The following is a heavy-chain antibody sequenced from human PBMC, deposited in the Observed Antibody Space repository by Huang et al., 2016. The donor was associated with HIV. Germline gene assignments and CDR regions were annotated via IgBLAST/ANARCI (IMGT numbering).Heavy chain of an antibody. V-gene: IGHV4-30-4*08. J-gene: IGHJ3*02. CDR2: IYYSGHT. Sequence: QVQLHESGPGLVKPSQTLSLTCTVSGGSISSGGYTYNWIRQPPGKGLEWIGYIYYSGHTYSNPSLKSRVSISVATSKNQFSLNLSSMTAADTAVYYCAREGFYDLWSAFRRAVGAFDTWGQGTKVTVSS. CDR3: AREGFYDLWSAFRRAVGAFDT. D-gene: IGHD3-3*01. CDR1: GGSISSGGYT.